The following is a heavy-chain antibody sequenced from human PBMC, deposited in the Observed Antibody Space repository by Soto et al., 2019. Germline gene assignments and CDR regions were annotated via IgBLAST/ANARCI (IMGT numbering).Heavy chain of an antibody. CDR3: TTYFPPTYYDILTGYYNYYYCFGMDV. V-gene: IGHV3-15*07. CDR1: GFTFSNAW. Sequence: EVQLVESGGGLVKPGGSLRLSCAATGFTFSNAWMNWVRQAPGKGLEWVGRIKSKTDGGTTDYAAPVKGRFTISREDSNNTVYRQMNSLKIGDTAVYYCTTYFPPTYYDILTGYYNYYYCFGMDVWGQGATVTVSS. CDR2: IKSKTDGGTT. J-gene: IGHJ6*02. D-gene: IGHD3-9*01.